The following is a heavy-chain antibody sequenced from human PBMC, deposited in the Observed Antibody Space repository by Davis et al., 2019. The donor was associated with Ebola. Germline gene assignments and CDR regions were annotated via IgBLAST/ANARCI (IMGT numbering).Heavy chain of an antibody. V-gene: IGHV1-69*04. Sequence: SVTVSCKTSRGTFTNYAVNWVRQAPGQRLEWMGRIIPVVDTKDYAQKFQGRVTLTADKATNTAYMELSGLRFDDTAVYYCARGKWFDPWGQGTLVSVTS. CDR2: IIPVVDTK. CDR3: ARGKWFDP. J-gene: IGHJ5*02. CDR1: RGTFTNYA.